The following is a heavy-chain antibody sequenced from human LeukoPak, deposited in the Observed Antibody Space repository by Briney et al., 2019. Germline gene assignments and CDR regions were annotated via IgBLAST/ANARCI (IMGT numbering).Heavy chain of an antibody. Sequence: GGSLRLSCAASGFTVSSNYMSWVRQAPGKGLEWVSVIYSGGSTYYADSVKGRFTISRDNSKNTLYLQMNSLRAEDTAVYYCARETYYYDSSGYYGNYYFDYWGQGTLVTVSS. J-gene: IGHJ4*02. V-gene: IGHV3-53*01. CDR1: GFTVSSNY. CDR2: IYSGGST. CDR3: ARETYYYDSSGYYGNYYFDY. D-gene: IGHD3-22*01.